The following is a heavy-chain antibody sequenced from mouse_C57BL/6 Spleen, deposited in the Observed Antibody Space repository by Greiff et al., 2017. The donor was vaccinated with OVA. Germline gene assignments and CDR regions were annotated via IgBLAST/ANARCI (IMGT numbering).Heavy chain of an antibody. V-gene: IGHV1-77*01. CDR3: ARPDYSYAMDY. D-gene: IGHD1-1*01. J-gene: IGHJ4*01. CDR1: GYTFTDYY. CDR2: LGPGSGST. Sequence: QVQLQQSGAELVKPGASVKISCKASGYTFTDYYINWVKQRPGQGLEWIGKLGPGSGSTYYNEKFKGQATLTADKSSSTAYMQLSSLTSEDSAVYCCARPDYSYAMDYWGQGTSVTVSS.